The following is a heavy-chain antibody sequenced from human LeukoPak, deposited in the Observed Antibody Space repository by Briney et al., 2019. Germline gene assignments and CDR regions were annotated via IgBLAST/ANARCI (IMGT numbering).Heavy chain of an antibody. D-gene: IGHD3-10*01. CDR2: INYSGST. CDR3: ARPNQYNYGSGSYDY. V-gene: IGHV4-39*01. J-gene: IGHJ4*02. CDR1: GGSISSSSYY. Sequence: SETLSLTCTVSGGSISSSSYYWGWIRQPPGKGREWIGNINYSGSTYYNPSLKSRVTISVDTSKNQFSLKLSSVTAADTAVYYCARPNQYNYGSGSYDYWGQGTLVTVSS.